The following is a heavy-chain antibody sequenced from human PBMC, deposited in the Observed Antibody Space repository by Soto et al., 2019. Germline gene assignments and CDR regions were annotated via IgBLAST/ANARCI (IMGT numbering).Heavy chain of an antibody. CDR3: ALEGSEKNYDAFDI. V-gene: IGHV1-18*01. CDR1: GYTFTSDG. Sequence: ASVKVSCKASGYTFTSDGISWVRQAPGQGLEWMGWISAYNGNTNYAQKLQGRVTMTTDTSTSTAYMELRSLRSDDTAVYYCALEGSEKNYDAFDIWGQGTMVTVSS. CDR2: ISAYNGNT. D-gene: IGHD3-10*01. J-gene: IGHJ3*02.